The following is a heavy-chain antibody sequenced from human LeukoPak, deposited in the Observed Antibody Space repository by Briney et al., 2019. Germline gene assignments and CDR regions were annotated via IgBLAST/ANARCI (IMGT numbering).Heavy chain of an antibody. Sequence: SETLCLTCAVYGGSFSGYYWSWIRQPPGKGLEWIGEINHSGSTNYNPSLKSRVTISVDTSKNQFSLKLSSVTAADTAVYYCARRTQGWLLLSNFDYWGQGTLVTVSS. CDR1: GGSFSGYY. CDR3: ARRTQGWLLLSNFDY. D-gene: IGHD3-22*01. V-gene: IGHV4-34*01. J-gene: IGHJ4*02. CDR2: INHSGST.